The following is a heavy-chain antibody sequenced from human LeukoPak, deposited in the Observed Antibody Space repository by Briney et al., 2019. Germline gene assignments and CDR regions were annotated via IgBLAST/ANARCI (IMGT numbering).Heavy chain of an antibody. D-gene: IGHD1-26*01. V-gene: IGHV3-7*01. CDR2: IKQDGSEK. Sequence: GGSLRLSCAASGFTFSSYWMSWVRQAPGKGLGWVANIKQDGSEKYYVDSVKGRFTISRDNAKNSLYLQMNSLRAEDTVVYYCARGLAGLVRASGLYYYYYMDVWGKGTTVTVSS. CDR1: GFTFSSYW. CDR3: ARGLAGLVRASGLYYYYYMDV. J-gene: IGHJ6*03.